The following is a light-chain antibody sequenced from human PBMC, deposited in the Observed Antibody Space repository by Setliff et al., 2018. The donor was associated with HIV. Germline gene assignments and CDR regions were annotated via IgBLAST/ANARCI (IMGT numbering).Light chain of an antibody. J-gene: IGLJ1*01. CDR1: NSDIGAYNY. CDR2: DVS. CDR3: CSYSSSSTLYV. V-gene: IGLV2-14*03. Sequence: QSALTQPASVSGSPGQSITISCTGTNSDIGAYNYVSWYQQYPGKAPKLMIYDVSNRPSGVSNRFSGSKSGNTASLTISGLQAEDEADYYCCSYSSSSTLYVFGTGTKVTVL.